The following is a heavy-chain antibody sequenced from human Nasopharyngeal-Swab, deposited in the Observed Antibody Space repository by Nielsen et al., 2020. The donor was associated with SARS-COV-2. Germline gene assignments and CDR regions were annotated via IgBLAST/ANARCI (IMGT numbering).Heavy chain of an antibody. V-gene: IGHV3-21*01. CDR1: GFIFSSYS. CDR2: ISSSSYI. D-gene: IGHD4-23*01. Sequence: GESLKISCAASGFIFSSYSMNWVRQAPGKGLEWVSSISSSSYIYYADSVKGRFTISRDNAKNSLYLQMNSLRAEDTAVYYCARGGNSVYWGQGTLVTVSS. J-gene: IGHJ4*02. CDR3: ARGGNSVY.